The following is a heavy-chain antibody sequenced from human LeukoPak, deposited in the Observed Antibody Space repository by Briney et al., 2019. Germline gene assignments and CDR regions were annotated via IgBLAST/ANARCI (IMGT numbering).Heavy chain of an antibody. J-gene: IGHJ4*02. CDR1: GFTFSNVW. V-gene: IGHV3-15*01. CDR3: GQGSGYDRY. CDR2: IKTQPDGGKT. D-gene: IGHD5-12*01. Sequence: GGSLRLSCAASGFTFSNVWMIWVRQAPGKGLEWIGHIKTQPDGGKTDHGTPVKGRFIISRDDSKNTLYLQINSLKTEDTAVYYCGQGSGYDRYWGQGTLVTVSS.